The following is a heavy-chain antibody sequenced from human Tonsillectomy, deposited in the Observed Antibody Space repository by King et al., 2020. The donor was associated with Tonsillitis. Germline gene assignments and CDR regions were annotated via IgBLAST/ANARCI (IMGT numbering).Heavy chain of an antibody. J-gene: IGHJ6*02. CDR2: ISYDGSNK. CDR3: ARDPSLGTRQWLVLSANGMDV. V-gene: IGHV3-33*05. D-gene: IGHD6-19*01. Sequence: VQLVESGGGVVHPGKSLRLSCAASGFTLSTYGMHWVRQAPGKGLEWLAVISYDGSNKYYGDSVKGRFTISRDNSNNTLYLQMNSLRAEDTAVYYCARDPSLGTRQWLVLSANGMDVWGQGTTVTVSS. CDR1: GFTLSTYG.